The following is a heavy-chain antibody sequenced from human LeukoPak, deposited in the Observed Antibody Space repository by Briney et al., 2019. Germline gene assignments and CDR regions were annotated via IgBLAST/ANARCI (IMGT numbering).Heavy chain of an antibody. CDR3: AREHSGIAAAGYDAFDI. V-gene: IGHV3-74*01. CDR1: GFTFSSYW. D-gene: IGHD6-13*01. Sequence: GGSLRLSCAASGFTFSSYWMHWVRQAPGKGLVWVSRINSDGSSTSYADSVKGRFTISRDNAKNTLYLQMNSLGAEDTAVYYCAREHSGIAAAGYDAFDIWGQGTMVTVSS. J-gene: IGHJ3*02. CDR2: INSDGSST.